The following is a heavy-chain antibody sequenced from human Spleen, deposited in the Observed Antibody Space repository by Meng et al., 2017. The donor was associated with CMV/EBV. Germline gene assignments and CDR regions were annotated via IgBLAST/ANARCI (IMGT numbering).Heavy chain of an antibody. D-gene: IGHD5-12*01. CDR3: ARDQGVTTKSRGYFDY. V-gene: IGHV3-30*04. CDR2: VSYDGNEK. Sequence: GFTFSDYSMHWVRQAPGKGLEWVAVVSYDGNEKYLADSVRGRFTISRDKSKNTLYLQLSSLRTEDTAVYYCARDQGVTTKSRGYFDYWGQGTLVTVSS. CDR1: GFTFSDYS. J-gene: IGHJ4*02.